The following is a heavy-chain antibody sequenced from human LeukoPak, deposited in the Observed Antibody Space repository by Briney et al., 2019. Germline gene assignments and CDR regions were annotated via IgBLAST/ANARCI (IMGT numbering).Heavy chain of an antibody. J-gene: IGHJ6*03. V-gene: IGHV3-21*01. D-gene: IGHD6-6*01. CDR1: GFTFSSYS. Sequence: GGSLRLSCAASGFTFSSYSMNWVRQAPGKGREGVSSISSSSSYIYYADSVKGRFTISRDNAKNSLYMQMNRLRAEDTAVYYCAQYSSLVVPADKPPYYYYMDVWGKGTTVTVSS. CDR2: ISSSSSYI. CDR3: AQYSSLVVPADKPPYYYYMDV.